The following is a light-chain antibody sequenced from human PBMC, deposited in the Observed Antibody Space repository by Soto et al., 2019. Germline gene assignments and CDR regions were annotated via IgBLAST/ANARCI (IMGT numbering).Light chain of an antibody. CDR3: SSYTSSSTRV. Sequence: QSALTQPASVSGSPGQSITISCTGTSSDVGGYKYVSWYQQHPGKAPKLMIYDVSNRPSGVSNRFSGSKSGNTASLTISGLQAEDEADYYCSSYTSSSTRVFGTGTQLTVL. CDR2: DVS. CDR1: SSDVGGYKY. V-gene: IGLV2-14*01. J-gene: IGLJ1*01.